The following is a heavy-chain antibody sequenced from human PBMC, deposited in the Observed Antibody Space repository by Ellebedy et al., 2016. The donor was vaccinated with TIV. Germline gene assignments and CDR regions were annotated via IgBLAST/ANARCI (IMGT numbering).Heavy chain of an antibody. CDR1: GYTFTDNL. CDR2: ISPNGVGT. V-gene: IGHV1-2*02. D-gene: IGHD1-26*01. Sequence: AASVKVSCKASGYTFTDNLLAWFRQALGLGLGWMGWISPNGVGTNYAQKFQARVSMTGDTSSSTAYLELRRLTSDDPAVYYCARDYWGSYEYWGQGTLVTVSS. J-gene: IGHJ4*02. CDR3: ARDYWGSYEY.